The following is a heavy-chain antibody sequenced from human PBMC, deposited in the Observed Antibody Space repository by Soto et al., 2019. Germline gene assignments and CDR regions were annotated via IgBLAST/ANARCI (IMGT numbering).Heavy chain of an antibody. J-gene: IGHJ6*03. V-gene: IGHV3-48*03. CDR2: ISSSGSTI. D-gene: IGHD3-10*01. Sequence: GGSLRLSCAASGFTFSSYEMNWVRQAPGKGLEWVSYISSSGSTIYYADSVKGRFTISRDNAKNSLYLQMNSLRAEDTAVYYGARRGSGIYYTDKMGNYYMDVWGKGTTVTVSS. CDR3: ARRGSGIYYTDKMGNYYMDV. CDR1: GFTFSSYE.